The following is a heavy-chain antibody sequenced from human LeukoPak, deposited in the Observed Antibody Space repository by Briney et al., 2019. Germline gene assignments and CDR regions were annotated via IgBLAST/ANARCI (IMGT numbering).Heavy chain of an antibody. CDR3: ARSPYSGSYDY. CDR1: GYTFTGYY. CDR2: INPNSGST. V-gene: IGHV1-46*01. J-gene: IGHJ4*02. Sequence: ASVKVSCKASGYTFTGYYMHWVRQAPGQGLEWMGWINPNSGSTSYAQKFQGRVTMTRDTSTSTVYMELSSLRSEDTAVYYCARSPYSGSYDYWGQGTLVTVSS. D-gene: IGHD1-26*01.